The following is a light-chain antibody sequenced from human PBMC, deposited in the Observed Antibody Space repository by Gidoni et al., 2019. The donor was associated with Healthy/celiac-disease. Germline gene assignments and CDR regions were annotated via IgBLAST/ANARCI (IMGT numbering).Light chain of an antibody. J-gene: IGKJ3*01. CDR1: QSISSY. CDR2: AAT. Sequence: DIQMTQSPSSLSASGGDRVTISCRASQSISSYLKWYQQKPGKAPKLLIYAATILQSGVPSRFSGSGSGTDFTLTISSLQPEDFATYYCQQCYSTGGFTFGPGTKVEIK. CDR3: QQCYSTGGFT. V-gene: IGKV1-39*01.